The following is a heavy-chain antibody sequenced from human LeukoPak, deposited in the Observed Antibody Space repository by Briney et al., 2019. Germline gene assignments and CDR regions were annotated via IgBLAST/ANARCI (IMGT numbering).Heavy chain of an antibody. Sequence: GSLRLSCAASGFTFSSYSMNWVRQAPGKGLEWVSYISSSSSTIYYADSVKGRFTISRDNAKNSLYLQMNSLRAEDTAVYYCARETCINGECYFYFDYWGQGTLVTVSS. D-gene: IGHD2-8*01. V-gene: IGHV3-48*01. CDR3: ARETCINGECYFYFDY. CDR1: GFTFSSYS. CDR2: ISSSSSTI. J-gene: IGHJ4*02.